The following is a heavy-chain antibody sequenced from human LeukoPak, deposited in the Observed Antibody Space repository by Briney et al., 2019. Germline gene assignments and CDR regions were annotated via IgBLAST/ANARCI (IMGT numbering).Heavy chain of an antibody. D-gene: IGHD3-22*01. CDR2: MNPNSGGT. V-gene: IGHV1-2*02. CDR1: GYTFTSYD. Sequence: ASVKVSCKASGYTFTSYDINWVRQATGQGLEWMGWMNPNSGGTNYAQKFQGRVTMTRDTSISTAYMELSRLRSDDTAVYYCVWGYYDSSGYYYDDYWGQGTLVTVSS. CDR3: VWGYYDSSGYYYDDY. J-gene: IGHJ4*02.